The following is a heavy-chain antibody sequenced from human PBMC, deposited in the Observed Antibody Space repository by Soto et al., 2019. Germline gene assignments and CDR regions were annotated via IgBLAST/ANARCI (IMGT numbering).Heavy chain of an antibody. D-gene: IGHD3-3*01. V-gene: IGHV3-7*01. J-gene: IGHJ5*02. CDR2: IKQDGSEK. CDR3: ARDPRPYYDFWSGYYTGNWFDP. Sequence: GGSLRLSCTAAGFTFTTYWMGWVRRAPGKGLEFVANIKQDGSEKHYVDSVKGRFTISRDNAKNSLYLQMNSLRAEDTAVYYCARDPRPYYDFWSGYYTGNWFDPWGQGTLVTVSS. CDR1: GFTFTTYW.